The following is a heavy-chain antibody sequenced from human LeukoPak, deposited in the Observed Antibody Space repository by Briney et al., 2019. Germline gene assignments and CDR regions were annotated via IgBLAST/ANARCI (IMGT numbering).Heavy chain of an antibody. CDR3: ARLGSSSWYETKSYFDY. Sequence: SETLSLTCAVYGGSFSGFYWSWIRQPAGKGLEWIGRIYTGGSTNYNPSLKSRVTMSVDTSKNQFSLKLSSVTAADTAVYYCARLGSSSWYETKSYFDYWGQGTLVTVSS. D-gene: IGHD6-13*01. CDR2: IYTGGST. V-gene: IGHV4-59*10. J-gene: IGHJ4*02. CDR1: GGSFSGFY.